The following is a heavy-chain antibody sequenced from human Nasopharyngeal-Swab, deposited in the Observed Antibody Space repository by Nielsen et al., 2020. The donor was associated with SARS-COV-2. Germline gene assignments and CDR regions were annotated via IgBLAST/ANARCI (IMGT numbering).Heavy chain of an antibody. D-gene: IGHD3-22*01. Sequence: RQPPGKGLEWVAVIWYDGSNKYYADSVKGRFTISRDNSKNTLYLQMNSLRAEDTAVYYCARDPNYYDSSGYLDYWGQGTLVTVSS. J-gene: IGHJ4*02. CDR3: ARDPNYYDSSGYLDY. V-gene: IGHV3-33*01. CDR2: IWYDGSNK.